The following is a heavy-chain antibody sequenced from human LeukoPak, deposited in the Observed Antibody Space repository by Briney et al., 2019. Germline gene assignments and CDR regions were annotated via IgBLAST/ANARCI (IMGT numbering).Heavy chain of an antibody. J-gene: IGHJ5*02. V-gene: IGHV1-18*01. D-gene: IGHD1-1*01. Sequence: ASVKVSCKTSGYTFTNYGISWVRQAPGQGLEWMGWISCYSGNTNYVQKFRGRVAMTADTSTSTVYMELRSLRSDDTAVYYCARDGLALRGTWFDPWGQGTLVTVSS. CDR1: GYTFTNYG. CDR2: ISCYSGNT. CDR3: ARDGLALRGTWFDP.